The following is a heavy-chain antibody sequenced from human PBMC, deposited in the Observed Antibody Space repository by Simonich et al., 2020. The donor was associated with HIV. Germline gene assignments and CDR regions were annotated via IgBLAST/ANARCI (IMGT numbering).Heavy chain of an antibody. CDR2: INHSGRT. Sequence: QVQLQQWGAGLLKPSETLSLTCAVYGGSFSGYYWSWIRQPPGKGLEWIGEINHSGRTNYNPSLKSQVTISVDTSKNQFSLKLSSVTAADTAVYYCARGFYQRLYYFDYWGQGTLVTVSS. V-gene: IGHV4-34*01. J-gene: IGHJ4*02. D-gene: IGHD2-2*01. CDR3: ARGFYQRLYYFDY. CDR1: GGSFSGYY.